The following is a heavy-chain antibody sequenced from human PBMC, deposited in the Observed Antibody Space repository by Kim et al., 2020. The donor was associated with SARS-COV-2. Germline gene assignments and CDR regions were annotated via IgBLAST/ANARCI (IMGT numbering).Heavy chain of an antibody. Sequence: GGSLRLSCAASGFSFSDSAMHWVRQASGKGLEWVGRIRSKANSYASVYAVSVEGRFTSSRADSKNTAYLQMDSLETEDTAVYYCARGPPYSESYWDAVDIWGPETMVSASS. CDR1: GFSFSDSA. D-gene: IGHD1-26*01. CDR2: IRSKANSYAS. V-gene: IGHV3-73*01. CDR3: ARGPPYSESYWDAVDI. J-gene: IGHJ3*02.